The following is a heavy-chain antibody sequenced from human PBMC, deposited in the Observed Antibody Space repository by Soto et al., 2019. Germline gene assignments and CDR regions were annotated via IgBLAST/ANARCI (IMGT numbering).Heavy chain of an antibody. CDR2: INPSGGST. CDR1: GYTFTSYY. CDR3: ARDPIVVVITNDAFDI. D-gene: IGHD3-22*01. V-gene: IGHV1-46*01. Sequence: QVQLVQSGAEVKKPGASVKVSCKASGYTFTSYYMHWVRQAPGQGLEWMGIINPSGGSTSYAQKFRGRGTMTRDTSTSTVYMELSSLRSEDTAVYYCARDPIVVVITNDAFDIWGQGTMVTVSS. J-gene: IGHJ3*02.